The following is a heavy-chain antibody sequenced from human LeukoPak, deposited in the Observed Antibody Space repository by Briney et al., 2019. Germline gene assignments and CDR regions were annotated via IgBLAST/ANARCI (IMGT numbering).Heavy chain of an antibody. Sequence: SETLSLTCTVSGDSISSPFYYWAWIRQPPGKGLQWIGTIYYTGSTYSNPSLKSRVTTSDETSNNQFFLRLASVTAADTALYYCARGRGSYLGGFIDYWGQGNLVTVSS. J-gene: IGHJ4*02. V-gene: IGHV4-39*07. CDR2: IYYTGST. CDR1: GDSISSPFYY. D-gene: IGHD1-26*01. CDR3: ARGRGSYLGGFIDY.